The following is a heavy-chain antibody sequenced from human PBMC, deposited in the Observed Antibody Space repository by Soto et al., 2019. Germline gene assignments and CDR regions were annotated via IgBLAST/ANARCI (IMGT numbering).Heavy chain of an antibody. CDR3: ARKDKSGYFNWFDP. D-gene: IGHD3-22*01. Sequence: GESLKISCRTSGYRFTSYWIAWVRQMPGKGLEWMGIIFPSDSDTRYSPSFQGQVTISADRSTSTVFLQWASLKASDTAVYFCARKDKSGYFNWFDPSGQGTPVTVSS. CDR1: GYRFTSYW. CDR2: IFPSDSDT. J-gene: IGHJ5*02. V-gene: IGHV5-51*01.